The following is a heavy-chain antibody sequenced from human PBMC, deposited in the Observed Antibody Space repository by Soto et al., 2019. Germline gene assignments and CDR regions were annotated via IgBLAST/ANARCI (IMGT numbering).Heavy chain of an antibody. CDR1: GGSISSYY. Sequence: PSETLSLTCTVAGGSISSYYWSWIRQPPGKGLEWIGYIYYSGSTNYNPSLKSRVTISVDKSKNQFSLKLSSVTAADTAVYYCASGRSYSAFDIWGQGTMVTVSS. CDR2: IYYSGST. V-gene: IGHV4-59*12. CDR3: ASGRSYSAFDI. D-gene: IGHD1-26*01. J-gene: IGHJ3*02.